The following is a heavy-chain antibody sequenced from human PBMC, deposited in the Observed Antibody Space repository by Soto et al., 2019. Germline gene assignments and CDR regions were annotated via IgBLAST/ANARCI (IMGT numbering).Heavy chain of an antibody. CDR3: ARGRGAGGYEGLYGMDV. D-gene: IGHD5-12*01. Sequence: PSETLSLTCTVSGGSVSSGSYYWSWIRQPPGKGLEWIGYIYYSGSTNYNPSLKSRVTISVDTSKNQFSLKLSSVTAADTAVYYCARGRGAGGYEGLYGMDVWGQGTTATVSS. J-gene: IGHJ6*02. CDR1: GGSVSSGSYY. CDR2: IYYSGST. V-gene: IGHV4-61*01.